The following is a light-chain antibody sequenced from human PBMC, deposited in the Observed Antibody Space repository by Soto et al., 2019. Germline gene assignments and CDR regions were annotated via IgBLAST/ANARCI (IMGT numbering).Light chain of an antibody. CDR1: QGIRNE. CDR3: LQHSSYPPT. V-gene: IGKV1-17*01. Sequence: DIQMTQSPSSLSASVGDRVTITCRASQGIRNELGWYQQKPGKAPKGLIYAASSLQRGVPSRFSGSGSETEFTLTISSLQPEDFATYFCLQHSSYPPTFGQGTRLEVK. CDR2: AAS. J-gene: IGKJ1*01.